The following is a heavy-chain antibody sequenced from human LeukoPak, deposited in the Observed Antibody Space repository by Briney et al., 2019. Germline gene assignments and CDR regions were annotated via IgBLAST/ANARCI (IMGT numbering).Heavy chain of an antibody. CDR3: ARHMDYDSSGYYFDY. J-gene: IGHJ4*02. V-gene: IGHV4-4*07. Sequence: NPSETLSLTCTVSGGSISNYYWSWIRQPAGKGLEWIGRIYTSGSTNYNPSLKSRVTISVDTSKNQFSLKLSSVTAADTAVYYCARHMDYDSSGYYFDYWGQGTLVTVSS. CDR1: GGSISNYY. CDR2: IYTSGST. D-gene: IGHD3-22*01.